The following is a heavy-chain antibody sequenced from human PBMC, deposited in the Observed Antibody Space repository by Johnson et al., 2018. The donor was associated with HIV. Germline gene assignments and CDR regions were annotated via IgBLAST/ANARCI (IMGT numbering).Heavy chain of an antibody. CDR2: IYSDGGT. CDR3: ARDAPNFFHSSGVRDDAFDI. CDR1: GLTVSGNY. Sequence: VQLVESGGGLVQPGGSLRLSCAASGLTVSGNYMNWVRQAPGKGLEWVSVIYSDGGTYYADSVQGRFTLSRDNSQNTLYLLMNSLRAEDTAVYYCARDAPNFFHSSGVRDDAFDIWGPGTMVTVSS. J-gene: IGHJ3*02. D-gene: IGHD3-22*01. V-gene: IGHV3-66*01.